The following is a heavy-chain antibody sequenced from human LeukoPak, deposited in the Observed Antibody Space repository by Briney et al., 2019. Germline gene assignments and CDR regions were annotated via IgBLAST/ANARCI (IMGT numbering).Heavy chain of an antibody. CDR3: AREYDFWSGYLDY. V-gene: IGHV1-69*05. CDR2: IIPIFGTA. J-gene: IGHJ4*02. Sequence: ASVKVSCKASGGTFSSYAISWVRQAPGQGLEWMGGIIPIFGTANYAQKFQGRVTITTDESTSTAYMELSSLRSEDTAVYYCAREYDFWSGYLDYWGQGTLVTVSS. D-gene: IGHD3-3*01. CDR1: GGTFSSYA.